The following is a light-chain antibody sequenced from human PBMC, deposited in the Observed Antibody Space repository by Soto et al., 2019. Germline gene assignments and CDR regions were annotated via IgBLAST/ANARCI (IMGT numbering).Light chain of an antibody. V-gene: IGKV3-15*01. CDR3: QQYNSWLWT. Sequence: EIVLTQSPGTLSLSPGERATPSCRASQSLTNNYFAWYQQKPGQAPRLLIYGASTRATGIPARFSGSGSGTEFTLIISSLQSEDSAVYYCQQYNSWLWTFGQGTKVDIK. CDR1: QSLTNN. J-gene: IGKJ1*01. CDR2: GAS.